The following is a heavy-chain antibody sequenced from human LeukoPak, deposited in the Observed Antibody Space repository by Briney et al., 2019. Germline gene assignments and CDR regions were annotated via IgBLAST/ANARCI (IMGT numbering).Heavy chain of an antibody. CDR3: ARGSTYYYDD. J-gene: IGHJ4*02. CDR2: IVGSSST. CDR1: GFTFSSFA. Sequence: GGCLRLSCAASGFTFSSFAMSWVRQAPGKGLEWVSSIVGSSSTYYADSLKGRFTISRDNAKNSLYLQMNSLRAEDTAVYYCARGSTYYYDDWGQGTLVTVSS. D-gene: IGHD5/OR15-5a*01. V-gene: IGHV3-21*01.